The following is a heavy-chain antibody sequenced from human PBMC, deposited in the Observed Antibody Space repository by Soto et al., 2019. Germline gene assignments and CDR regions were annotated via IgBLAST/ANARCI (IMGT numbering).Heavy chain of an antibody. V-gene: IGHV3-7*01. J-gene: IGHJ3*01. CDR2: IKHDGSEN. CDR3: VRPLGWRDAFDF. CDR1: GFTFNIYW. Sequence: EVQLVESGGGLVQPGGSLRLSCAASGFTFNIYWMNWVHQAPGKGLEWVASIKHDGSENYYVDSVKGRFTISRDNAKNSLSLQMHSLRADDTAVYFCVRPLGWRDAFDFWGQGTMVTVSS. D-gene: IGHD6-19*01.